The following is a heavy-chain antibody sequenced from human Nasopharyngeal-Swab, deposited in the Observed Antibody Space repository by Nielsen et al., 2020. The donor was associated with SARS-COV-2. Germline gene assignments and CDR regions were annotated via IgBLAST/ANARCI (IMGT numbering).Heavy chain of an antibody. J-gene: IGHJ4*02. CDR1: GFTVSSNY. V-gene: IGHV3-53*01. CDR2: IYSGGNT. CDR3: GSVFEI. Sequence: GESLKISCAASGFTVSSNYMSWVRQAPGKGLEWVSVIYSGGNTFYADSVKGRFTISRDNGENTLSLQMNSLRDEDTGVYYCGSVFEIWGQGVLVTVSS. D-gene: IGHD3-9*01.